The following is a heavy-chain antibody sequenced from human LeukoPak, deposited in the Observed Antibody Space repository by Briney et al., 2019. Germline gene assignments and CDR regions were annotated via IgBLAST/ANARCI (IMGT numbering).Heavy chain of an antibody. D-gene: IGHD3-22*01. V-gene: IGHV1-69*06. J-gene: IGHJ3*02. CDR3: AREDYYYDSSGSLNDAFDI. CDR2: IIPIFGTA. Sequence: ASVKVSCKASGGTFSSYAISWVRQAPGQGLEWMGGIIPIFGTANYAQKFQGRVTITADKSTSTAYMELSSLRSEDTAVYYCAREDYYYDSSGSLNDAFDIWGQGTMVTVSS. CDR1: GGTFSSYA.